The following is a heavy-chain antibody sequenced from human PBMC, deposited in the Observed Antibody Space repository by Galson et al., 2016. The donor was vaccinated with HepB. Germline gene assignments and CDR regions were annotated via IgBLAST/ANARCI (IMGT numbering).Heavy chain of an antibody. J-gene: IGHJ4*02. Sequence: SLRLSCAASGFTFRNYWMHRVRQPPGKGLVWVSHINNDGSSTAYADSVKGRFSISRDNAKNTLYLQMNGLRAEDTAVYYCTRDATDHWAYWGQGTLVTVSS. V-gene: IGHV3-74*01. CDR2: INNDGSST. D-gene: IGHD7-27*01. CDR1: GFTFRNYW. CDR3: TRDATDHWAY.